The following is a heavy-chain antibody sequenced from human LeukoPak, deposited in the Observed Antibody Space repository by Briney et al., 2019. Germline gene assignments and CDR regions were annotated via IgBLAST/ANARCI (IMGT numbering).Heavy chain of an antibody. CDR2: INHSGST. J-gene: IGHJ4*02. CDR3: ARIAGIAAAGSLFDY. D-gene: IGHD6-13*01. CDR1: GGSFSGYY. Sequence: SETLSLTCAVYGGSFSGYYWSWIRQPPGKGLEWIGEINHSGSTNYNPSLKSRVTISVDTSKNQFSLKLSSVTAADTAVYYCARIAGIAAAGSLFDYWGQGTLVTVSS. V-gene: IGHV4-34*01.